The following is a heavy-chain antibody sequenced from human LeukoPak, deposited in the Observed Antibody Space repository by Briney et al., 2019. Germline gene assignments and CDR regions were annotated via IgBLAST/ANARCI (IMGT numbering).Heavy chain of an antibody. CDR1: GFTFSSYS. J-gene: IGHJ6*02. Sequence: GGSLRLSCAASGFTFSSYSMNWVRQAPGKGLEWVSYISSSSTIYYADSVKGRFTISRDNAKNSLYLQMNSLRDEDTAVYYCARERCSSTSCYIHGMDVWGQGTTVTVSS. V-gene: IGHV3-48*02. CDR2: ISSSSTI. CDR3: ARERCSSTSCYIHGMDV. D-gene: IGHD2-2*02.